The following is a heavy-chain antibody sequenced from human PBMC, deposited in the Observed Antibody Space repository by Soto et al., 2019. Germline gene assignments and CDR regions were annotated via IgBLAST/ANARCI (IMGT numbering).Heavy chain of an antibody. Sequence: GGSLRLSCAASGFTFSDYYMSWIRQAPGKGLEWISYISGSRDYIDYAESLKARFTISRDNANNSLYLQMNSLRAEDTAVYYCAKSFYDSSGFDSWGLGTLVTVSS. CDR1: GFTFSDYY. V-gene: IGHV3-11*03. CDR3: AKSFYDSSGFDS. CDR2: ISGSRDYI. J-gene: IGHJ5*01. D-gene: IGHD3-22*01.